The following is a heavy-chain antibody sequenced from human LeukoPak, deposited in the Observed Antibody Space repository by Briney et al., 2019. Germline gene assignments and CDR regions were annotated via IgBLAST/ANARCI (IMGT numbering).Heavy chain of an antibody. CDR2: IYYSGST. CDR3: ARNPALGQFDF. J-gene: IGHJ4*02. V-gene: IGHV4-59*08. CDR1: GGSISGYY. Sequence: PSETLSLTCTVSGGSISGYYWSWIRQPPGKGLEWIGYIYYSGSTDYNPSLKSRVTILVDMSENQFSLTLTSVTAADTALYYCARNPALGQFDFWGQGALVTVSS.